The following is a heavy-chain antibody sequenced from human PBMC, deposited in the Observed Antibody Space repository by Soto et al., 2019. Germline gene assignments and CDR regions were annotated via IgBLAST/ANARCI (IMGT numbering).Heavy chain of an antibody. J-gene: IGHJ4*02. V-gene: IGHV1-69*17. CDR2: IIPMFGII. D-gene: IGHD5-12*01. CDR1: GGSFSTYT. CDR3: AILTPITGVY. Sequence: QVLLVQSGAEVKKPGSSVKVSCKVSGGSFSTYTLTWVRQAPGQGLEWMGGIIPMFGIINYAQKFQGRVTITSDRSTTTAYMARISLRSDDTAVYYCAILTPITGVYGGQGAQVTVSS.